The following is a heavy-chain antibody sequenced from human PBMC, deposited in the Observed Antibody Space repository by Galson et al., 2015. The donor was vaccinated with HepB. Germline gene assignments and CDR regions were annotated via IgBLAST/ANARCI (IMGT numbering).Heavy chain of an antibody. CDR3: ARGNHGNYVAADVFDI. D-gene: IGHD4-17*01. J-gene: IGHJ3*02. V-gene: IGHV3-11*06. Sequence: SLRLSCAASGFTFSNYYMSWIRQPPGKGLEWVSNITYTSSHTNYADSVKGRFTISRDNAKKSLYLQMNSLRAEDTAVYYCARGNHGNYVAADVFDIWGQGTLVTVSS. CDR1: GFTFSNYY. CDR2: ITYTSSHT.